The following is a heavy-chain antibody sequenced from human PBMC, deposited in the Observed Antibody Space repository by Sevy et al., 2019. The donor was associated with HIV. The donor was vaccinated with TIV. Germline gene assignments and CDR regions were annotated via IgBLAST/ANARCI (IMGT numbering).Heavy chain of an antibody. V-gene: IGHV3-74*03. CDR2: IKYEGNNT. D-gene: IGHD1-1*01. J-gene: IGHJ2*01. Sequence: GGSLRLSCAASGFTFSNYWMHWVRQAPGKGLVWVSRIKYEGNNTEYADFVRGRFTISRDNAKNTLYLHLSDLRADDTAVYYCARRTQQLTSSGSSYWYFDLWGRSTLVTGSS. CDR3: ARRTQQLTSSGSSYWYFDL. CDR1: GFTFSNYW.